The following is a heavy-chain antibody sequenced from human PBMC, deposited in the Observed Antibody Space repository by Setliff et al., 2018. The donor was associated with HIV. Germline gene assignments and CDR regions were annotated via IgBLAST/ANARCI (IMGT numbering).Heavy chain of an antibody. CDR2: IYHSGTT. V-gene: IGHV4-38-2*01. J-gene: IGHJ6*03. CDR1: GYSISGGHY. CDR3: ARHGAYEAYYDYMDV. Sequence: PSETLSLTCAVSGYSISGGHYWGWIRQPPGKGLEWIGSIYHSGTTYDNPSLKSRVTISVDTSKNQFSLKLSSVTAADTAVYYCARHGAYEAYYDYMDVWGKGTTVTVSS. D-gene: IGHD5-12*01.